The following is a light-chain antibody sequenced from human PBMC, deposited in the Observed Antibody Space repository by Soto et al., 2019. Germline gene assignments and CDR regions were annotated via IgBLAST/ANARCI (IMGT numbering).Light chain of an antibody. V-gene: IGLV2-11*01. CDR2: DVS. Sequence: QSALTQPRSVSGSPGQSVTISCTGTSSDVGGYNYVSWYQQHPGKAPKLMIYDVSKRPSGVPDRFSGSKSANTASLTISGLQAKDEADYYCCSYAGSFVVFGGGTKLTVL. CDR3: CSYAGSFVV. CDR1: SSDVGGYNY. J-gene: IGLJ2*01.